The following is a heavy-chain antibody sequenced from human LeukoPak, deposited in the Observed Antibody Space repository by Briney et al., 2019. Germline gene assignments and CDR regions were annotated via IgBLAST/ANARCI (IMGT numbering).Heavy chain of an antibody. CDR1: GYTFTSYG. Sequence: ASVKVSCKASGYTFTSYGISWVRQAPGQGREWMGWISAYNGNTNYAQKLQGRVTMTTDTSTSTAYTELRSLRSVDTAVYYCARDYYDFWRGKGDWGQGTLVTVSS. D-gene: IGHD3-3*01. V-gene: IGHV1-18*01. J-gene: IGHJ4*02. CDR3: ARDYYDFWRGKGD. CDR2: ISAYNGNT.